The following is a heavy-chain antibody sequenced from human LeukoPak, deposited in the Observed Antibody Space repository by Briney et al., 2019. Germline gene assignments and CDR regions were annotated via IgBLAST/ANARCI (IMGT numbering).Heavy chain of an antibody. CDR2: IYYSGYT. CDR3: ARSRAFNSGAFDP. D-gene: IGHD1-26*01. J-gene: IGHJ5*02. Sequence: PSETLSLTCTVSGGSISSYYWSWIRQPPGKGLEWIGYIYYSGYTNYNPSLKSRVTISVDTSKNQFSLRLNSVTAADTAVYYCARSRAFNSGAFDPWGQGSLVTVSS. V-gene: IGHV4-59*01. CDR1: GGSISSYY.